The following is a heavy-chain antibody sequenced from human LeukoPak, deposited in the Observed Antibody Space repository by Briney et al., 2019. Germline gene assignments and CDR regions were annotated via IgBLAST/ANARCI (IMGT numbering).Heavy chain of an antibody. Sequence: PGGSLRLSCAASGFTFSSFVMNWVRQVPGKGLEGVASISSSSSYIHYADSVKGRFTISRDNAKNSLYLQMNSLRAEDTAVYYCAWGGISMVRGIMDWGQGTLVTVSS. J-gene: IGHJ4*02. V-gene: IGHV3-21*01. CDR1: GFTFSSFV. D-gene: IGHD3-10*01. CDR3: AWGGISMVRGIMD. CDR2: ISSSSSYI.